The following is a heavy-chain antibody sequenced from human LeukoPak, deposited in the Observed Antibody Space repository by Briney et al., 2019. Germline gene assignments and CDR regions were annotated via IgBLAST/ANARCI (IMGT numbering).Heavy chain of an antibody. CDR1: GYSIGSGYY. J-gene: IGHJ4*02. Sequence: SETLSLTCTVSGYSIGSGYYWGWIRQPPGQGVEWSGSSYYSGSTYDNPSLKSRVTISLDTSKNQFSLKLSSVTASDTAVYYCARHRLYDSTGYYYDFDYWGQGTLVTVSS. CDR3: ARHRLYDSTGYYYDFDY. V-gene: IGHV4-38-2*02. D-gene: IGHD3-22*01. CDR2: SYYSGST.